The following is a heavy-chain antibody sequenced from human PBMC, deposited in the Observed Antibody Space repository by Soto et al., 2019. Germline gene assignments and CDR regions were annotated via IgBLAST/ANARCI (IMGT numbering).Heavy chain of an antibody. D-gene: IGHD5-12*01. Sequence: GGSLRLSCAASGFTFDDYAMHWVRQAPGKGLEWVSGISWNSGSIGYADSVKGRFTISRDNAKNSLYLQMNSLRAEDTALYYCAKDITSRDGYELFDWGQGTLVTVSS. CDR1: GFTFDDYA. V-gene: IGHV3-9*01. CDR3: AKDITSRDGYELFD. J-gene: IGHJ4*02. CDR2: ISWNSGSI.